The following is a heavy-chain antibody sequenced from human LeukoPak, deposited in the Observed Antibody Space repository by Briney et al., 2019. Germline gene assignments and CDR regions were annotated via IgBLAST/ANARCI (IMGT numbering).Heavy chain of an antibody. D-gene: IGHD3-3*01. CDR2: IYTSGST. CDR3: ARNFYDFWSGYSYYDAFDI. Sequence: SQTLSLTCTVSGGSISSGSYYWSWIRQPAGKGLEWIGRIYTSGSTNCNPSLKSRVTISVDTSKNQFSLKLSSVTAADTAVYYCARNFYDFWSGYSYYDAFDIWGQGTMVTVSS. J-gene: IGHJ3*02. CDR1: GGSISSGSYY. V-gene: IGHV4-61*02.